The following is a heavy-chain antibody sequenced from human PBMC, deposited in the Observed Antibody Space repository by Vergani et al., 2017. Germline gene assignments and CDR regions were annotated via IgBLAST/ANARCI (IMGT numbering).Heavy chain of an antibody. J-gene: IGHJ5*02. CDR1: GGTFSSYA. D-gene: IGHD3-22*01. Sequence: QVQLVQSGAEVKKPGSSVKVSCKASGGTFSSYATSWVRQAPGQGLEWMGGIIPIFGTANYAQKFQGRVTITADESTSTAYMELSSLRSEDTAVYYCARTSYYYDSSGSLYNWFDPWGQGTLVTVSS. CDR3: ARTSYYYDSSGSLYNWFDP. CDR2: IIPIFGTA. V-gene: IGHV1-69*12.